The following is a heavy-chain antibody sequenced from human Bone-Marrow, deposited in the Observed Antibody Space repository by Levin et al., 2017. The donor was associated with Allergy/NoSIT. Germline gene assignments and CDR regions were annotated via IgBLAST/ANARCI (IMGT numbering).Heavy chain of an antibody. CDR3: AKLLLSYSYESVSDL. CDR2: ITWNGGST. Sequence: PGGSLRLSCAAYGFTFEDYGMNWVRQAPGKGLEWVSGITWNGGSTGYADSVKGRFTISRDNAKSSLFLQMNSLTAEDTALYECAKLLLSYSYESVSDLWGQGTMVTVSS. V-gene: IGHV3-20*01. D-gene: IGHD5-18*01. CDR1: GFTFEDYG. J-gene: IGHJ3*01.